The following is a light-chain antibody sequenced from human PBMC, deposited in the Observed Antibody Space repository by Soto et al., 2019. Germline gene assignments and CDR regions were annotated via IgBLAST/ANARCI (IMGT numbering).Light chain of an antibody. CDR2: GAS. CDR3: QQYGSAPWT. CDR1: QRVSSSY. V-gene: IGKV3-20*01. Sequence: EIVLTQSPGTLSLSPGERATLSCRASQRVSSSYLAWYQQKPGQAPRLLIYGASSRATGMPDRFSGSGSGTDLTLTISRLEPEDFAVYYCQQYGSAPWTFGQGTKVEIK. J-gene: IGKJ1*01.